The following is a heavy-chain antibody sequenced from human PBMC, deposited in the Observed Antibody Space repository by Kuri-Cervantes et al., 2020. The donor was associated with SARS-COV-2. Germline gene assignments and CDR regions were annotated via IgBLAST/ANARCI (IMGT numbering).Heavy chain of an antibody. CDR2: IYYSGST. CDR3: ARRLARIAALAFDY. J-gene: IGHJ4*02. D-gene: IGHD6-6*01. V-gene: IGHV4-59*08. Sequence: SETLSPTCTAPGGSISSNSWSGIRQPPGKGLGWIGYIYYSGSTNYNPSLKSRVTIPVDTSKNQFSLKLSSVTAADTAVYYCARRLARIAALAFDYWGQGTRVTVSS. CDR1: GGSISSNS.